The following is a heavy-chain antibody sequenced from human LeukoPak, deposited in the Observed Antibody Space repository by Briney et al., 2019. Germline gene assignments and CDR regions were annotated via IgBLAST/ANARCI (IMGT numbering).Heavy chain of an antibody. CDR2: IYHSGST. D-gene: IGHD1-26*01. J-gene: IGHJ4*02. Sequence: PSETQSLTCAVSGYSISSGYYWGWIRQPPGKGLEWIGSIYHSGSTYYNPSLKSRVTISVDTSKNQFSLKLSSVTAADTAVYYCARIDSGSYSGLFDYWGQGTLVTVSS. CDR3: ARIDSGSYSGLFDY. CDR1: GYSISSGYY. V-gene: IGHV4-38-2*01.